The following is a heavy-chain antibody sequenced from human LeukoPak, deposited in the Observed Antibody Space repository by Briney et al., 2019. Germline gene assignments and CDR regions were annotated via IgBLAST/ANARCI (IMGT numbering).Heavy chain of an antibody. CDR3: ASFRFGDCYNEKGNEYYFDY. J-gene: IGHJ4*02. D-gene: IGHD5-24*01. V-gene: IGHV4-59*01. CDR1: GGSISSYY. CDR2: IYYSGST. Sequence: PSETLSLTCTVSGGSISSYYWSRIRQPPGKGLEWIGYIYYSGSTNYNPSLKSRVTISVDTSKNQFSLKLSSVTAADTAVYYCASFRFGDCYNEKGNEYYFDYWGQGTLVTVSS.